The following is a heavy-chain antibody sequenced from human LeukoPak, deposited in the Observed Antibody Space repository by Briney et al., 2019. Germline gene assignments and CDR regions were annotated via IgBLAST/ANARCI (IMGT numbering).Heavy chain of an antibody. CDR2: ISGSGGST. CDR1: GFTFSSYA. Sequence: QPGGSLRLSCAASGFTFSSYAMSWVRQAPGKGLEWVSAISGSGGSTYYADSVKGRFTISRDNSKNTLYLQMNSLRAEDTAVYYCAKDGHSRSSSQDDYWGQGTLVTVSS. V-gene: IGHV3-23*01. J-gene: IGHJ4*02. D-gene: IGHD6-13*01. CDR3: AKDGHSRSSSQDDY.